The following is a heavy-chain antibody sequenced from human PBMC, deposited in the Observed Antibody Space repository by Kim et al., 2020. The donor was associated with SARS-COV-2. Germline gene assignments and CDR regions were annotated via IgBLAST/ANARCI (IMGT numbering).Heavy chain of an antibody. Sequence: SETLSLTCSVSGGSIHGSSSYWAWIRQPPGKGLEWIGVIHYTGSTNYNSTLRSRATISVDTAKNQFFLNLSSVTAADTAVYYCAIVAAGGTWSSGYFDHWGEGTPVTVSS. CDR2: IHYTGST. D-gene: IGHD6-13*01. CDR1: GGSIHGSSSY. J-gene: IGHJ4*02. V-gene: IGHV4-39*07. CDR3: AIVAAGGTWSSGYFDH.